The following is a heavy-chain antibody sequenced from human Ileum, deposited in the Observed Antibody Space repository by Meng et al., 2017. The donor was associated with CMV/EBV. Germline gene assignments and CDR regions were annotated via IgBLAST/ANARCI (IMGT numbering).Heavy chain of an antibody. V-gene: IGHV3-23*01. CDR2: ISSSGGST. Sequence: GESLKISCEASGFTFSIYEMDWVRQAPGRGLEWVSGISSSGGSTYDADSVKGRFSISRDNSRNTLYLQMMSLRAEDTAVYYCAGGGPAIYSPFDPWGQGTLVTVSS. CDR1: GFTFSIYE. D-gene: IGHD3-16*01. J-gene: IGHJ5*02. CDR3: AGGGPAIYSPFDP.